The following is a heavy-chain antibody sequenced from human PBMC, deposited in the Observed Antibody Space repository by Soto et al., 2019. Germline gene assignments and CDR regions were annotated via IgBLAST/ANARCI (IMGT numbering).Heavy chain of an antibody. J-gene: IGHJ6*02. CDR2: IWYDGSKK. V-gene: IGHV3-33*01. D-gene: IGHD6-25*01. CDR3: ARDPASSMDV. CDR1: GYTFSSHD. Sequence: QVQLVESGGGVVQPGRSLRLSCAASGYTFSSHDMHWVRQAPGKGLEWVAVIWYDGSKKYYAGSAKGRFTISRDDSKNTLYLEMNSLRVEDTAVYYCARDPASSMDVWGQGTTIIVSS.